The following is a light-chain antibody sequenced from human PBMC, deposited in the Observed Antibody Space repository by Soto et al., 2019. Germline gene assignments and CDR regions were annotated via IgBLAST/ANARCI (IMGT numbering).Light chain of an antibody. CDR1: SSDVGAYNY. V-gene: IGLV2-11*01. CDR3: CSYAGSYAL. CDR2: EVS. J-gene: IGLJ2*01. Sequence: QSALTQPRSVSGPPGQSVTISCTGTSSDVGAYNYVSWYQQHPGKVPKVMIFEVSERPSGVPDRFSGSKSGNTASLTISGLQAEDEADYYCCSYAGSYALFGGGTKVTVL.